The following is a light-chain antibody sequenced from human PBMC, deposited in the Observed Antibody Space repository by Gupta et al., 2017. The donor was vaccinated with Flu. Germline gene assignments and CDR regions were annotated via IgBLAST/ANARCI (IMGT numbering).Light chain of an antibody. J-gene: IGLJ3*02. Sequence: QSALTQPRSVSGSPGQSVTISCTGTSSDVGGYNYVSWYQQHPGKAPKVMIYDVNKRPSGVPDRCSGSSSGNTASLTISGLQAEDEADYYCCSYAGTYTWVFGGGTKLTVL. CDR2: DVN. CDR3: CSYAGTYTWV. CDR1: SSDVGGYNY. V-gene: IGLV2-11*01.